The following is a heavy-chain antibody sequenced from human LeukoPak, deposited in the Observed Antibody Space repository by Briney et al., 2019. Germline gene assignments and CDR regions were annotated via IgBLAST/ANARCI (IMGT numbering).Heavy chain of an antibody. CDR3: ARHRSGRYYFDY. Sequence: ASVKVSCKASGFTFTSYGISWLRLAPGQGLEWMGWISAYNGNTNYAQKLQGRVTMTSDTSTSTAYMELRSLRSDDTAVYYCARHRSGRYYFDYWGQGTLVTVSS. CDR2: ISAYNGNT. D-gene: IGHD2-15*01. V-gene: IGHV1-18*01. CDR1: GFTFTSYG. J-gene: IGHJ4*02.